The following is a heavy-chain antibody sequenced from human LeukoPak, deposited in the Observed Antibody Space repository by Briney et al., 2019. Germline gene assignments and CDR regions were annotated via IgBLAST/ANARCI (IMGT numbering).Heavy chain of an antibody. J-gene: IGHJ4*02. CDR2: IYHSGST. CDR3: ARYCSSTSCIFMGVDY. V-gene: IGHV4-38-2*02. CDR1: GYSISSGYY. Sequence: SGTLSLTCTVSGYSISSGYYWGWIRQPPGKGLEWIGSIYHSGSTSYSPSLKSRVTISVDTSKNQFSLKLSSVTAADTAVYYCARYCSSTSCIFMGVDYWGQGTLVTVFS. D-gene: IGHD2-2*01.